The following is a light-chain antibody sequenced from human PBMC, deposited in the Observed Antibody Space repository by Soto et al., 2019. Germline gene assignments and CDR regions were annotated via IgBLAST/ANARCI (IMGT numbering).Light chain of an antibody. CDR1: QAINTY. V-gene: IGKV1-39*01. CDR2: GTS. J-gene: IGKJ5*01. CDR3: QQSYSTLLIT. Sequence: DIQMTQSPSFLSASVGDRVTISCRASQAINTYLNWYQQKPGKAPKLLIYGTSDLKNGVPSRFSGGGSATDFTLTISSLQPEDFATYYCQQSYSTLLITFGQGTRLEV.